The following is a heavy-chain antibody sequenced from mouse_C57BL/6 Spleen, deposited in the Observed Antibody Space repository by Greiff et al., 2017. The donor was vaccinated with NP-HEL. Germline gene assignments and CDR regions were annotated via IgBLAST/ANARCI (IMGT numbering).Heavy chain of an antibody. CDR1: VFNIKDYY. CDR3: ARPLGEDY. J-gene: IGHJ4*01. Sequence: VQLQQSGAELVKPGASVKLSCTASVFNIKDYYMHWVKQRTEQGLEWIGRIDPEDGETIYAPTFQGKATITADTSSNTAYLQLSRLTSEDTAVYYCARPLGEDYWGQGTSVTVSS. V-gene: IGHV14-2*01. CDR2: IDPEDGET.